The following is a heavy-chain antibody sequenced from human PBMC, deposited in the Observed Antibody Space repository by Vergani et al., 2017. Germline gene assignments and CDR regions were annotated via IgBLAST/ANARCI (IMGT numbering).Heavy chain of an antibody. CDR2: IKSDGRT. J-gene: IGHJ4*01. Sequence: EVQLVESGGGLVQPGRSLRLSCAASGFTFDDYAMHWVRHAPGKGLEWVSGIKSDGRTSYAESVRGRFTISRDTSRNAVYLQMNILRVEDTGVYYCTRSECSGTTCYGHYFDLWGHGILVTVSS. CDR3: TRSECSGTTCYGHYFDL. CDR1: GFTFDDYA. V-gene: IGHV3-9*01. D-gene: IGHD2-15*01.